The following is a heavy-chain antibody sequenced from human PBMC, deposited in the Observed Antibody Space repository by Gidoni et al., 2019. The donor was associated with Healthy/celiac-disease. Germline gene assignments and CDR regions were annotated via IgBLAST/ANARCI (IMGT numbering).Heavy chain of an antibody. D-gene: IGHD6-13*01. CDR3: ARAGFIAPSWAFDI. CDR1: GFTFSSYS. CDR2: ISSSSSTI. V-gene: IGHV3-48*01. Sequence: EVQLVESGGGLVQPGGSLRLSCAASGFTFSSYSMNWVRQAPGKGLEWVSYISSSSSTIYYADSVKGRFTISRDNAKNSLYLQMNSLRAEDTAVYYCARAGFIAPSWAFDIWGQGTMVTVSS. J-gene: IGHJ3*02.